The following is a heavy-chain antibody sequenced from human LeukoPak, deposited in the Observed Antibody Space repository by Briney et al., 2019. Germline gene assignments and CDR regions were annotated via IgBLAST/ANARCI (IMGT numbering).Heavy chain of an antibody. CDR1: GYTFTGYY. D-gene: IGHD3-22*01. V-gene: IGHV1-2*02. CDR3: ARDLRFNHYDSSGYYYSSINY. CDR2: INPNSGGT. Sequence: ASVKVSCKASGYTFTGYYMHWVRQAPGQGLEWMGWINPNSGGTNYAQKFQGRVTMTRDTSISTAYMELSRLRSDDTAVYYCARDLRFNHYDSSGYYYSSINYWGQGTLVTVSS. J-gene: IGHJ4*02.